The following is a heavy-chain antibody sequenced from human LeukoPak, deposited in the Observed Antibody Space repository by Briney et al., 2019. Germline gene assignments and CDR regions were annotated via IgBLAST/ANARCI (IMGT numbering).Heavy chain of an antibody. V-gene: IGHV3-30*03. CDR1: EFTFSSYG. J-gene: IGHJ6*03. CDR3: ARVVGLTGYSSNWYSGYYYYMDV. D-gene: IGHD6-13*01. CDR2: ISYDGSNK. Sequence: GGSLRLSCAASEFTFSSYGMHWVRQAPGKGLEWVAVISYDGSNKYYVDSVKGRFTISRDSSKNTLYLQMNSLRPEDTAVYFCARVVGLTGYSSNWYSGYYYYMDVWGKGTTVTVSS.